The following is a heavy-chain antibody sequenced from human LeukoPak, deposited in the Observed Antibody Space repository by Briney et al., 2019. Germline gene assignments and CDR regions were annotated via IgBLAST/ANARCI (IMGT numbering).Heavy chain of an antibody. Sequence: SETLSLTCTVSGGSISSNTYYWGWVRQSPGKGVEWIGSIYNSGSTYYSPSLKSRATISVDTSQNQFSLRVSSVTAADTAVYYCVRHFAAVAATFDSWGQGTLVTVSS. CDR3: VRHFAAVAATFDS. D-gene: IGHD6-19*01. CDR2: IYNSGST. J-gene: IGHJ5*01. V-gene: IGHV4-39*01. CDR1: GGSISSNTYY.